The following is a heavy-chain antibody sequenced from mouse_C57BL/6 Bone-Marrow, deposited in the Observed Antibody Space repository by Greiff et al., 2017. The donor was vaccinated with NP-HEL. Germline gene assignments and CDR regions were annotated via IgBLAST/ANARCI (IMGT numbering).Heavy chain of an antibody. CDR1: GFNIKDDY. CDR3: TTDYYGSLYSYAMDY. CDR2: IDPENGDT. V-gene: IGHV14-4*01. D-gene: IGHD1-1*01. J-gene: IGHJ4*01. Sequence: VQLQQSGAELVRPGASVKLSCTASGFNIKDDYMHWVKQRPEQGLEWIGWIDPENGDTEYASKFQGKATITADPSSNTAYLQLSSLTSEDTAVYYCTTDYYGSLYSYAMDYWGQGTSVTVSS.